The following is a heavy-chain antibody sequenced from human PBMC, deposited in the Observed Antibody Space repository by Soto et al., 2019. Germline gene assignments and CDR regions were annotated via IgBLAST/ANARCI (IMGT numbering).Heavy chain of an antibody. CDR2: MYQSGTT. J-gene: IGHJ4*02. D-gene: IGHD1-26*01. CDR1: GFSISSGYY. Sequence: SETLSLTCTVSGFSISSGYYWGWVRQPPGKGLEWIGSMYQSGTTYYNPSLKSRVTISINTSKNQFSLKLTSVTAADTAVYYCARDWYRDGYKGGYFDYWGQGPLVTVSS. CDR3: ARDWYRDGYKGGYFDY. V-gene: IGHV4-38-2*02.